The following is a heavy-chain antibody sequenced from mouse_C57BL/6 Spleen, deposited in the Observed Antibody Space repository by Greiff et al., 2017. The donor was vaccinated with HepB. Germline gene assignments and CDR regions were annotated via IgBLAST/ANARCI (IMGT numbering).Heavy chain of an antibody. D-gene: IGHD3-2*02. CDR1: GYSITSGYY. V-gene: IGHV3-6*01. J-gene: IGHJ1*03. Sequence: EVQLQESGPGLVKPSQSLSLTCSVTGYSITSGYYWNWIRQFPGNKLEWMGYISYDGSNNYNPSLKNRISITRDTSKNQFFLKLNSVTTEDTATYYCAREGDSSGYWYFDVWGTGTTVTVSS. CDR3: AREGDSSGYWYFDV. CDR2: ISYDGSN.